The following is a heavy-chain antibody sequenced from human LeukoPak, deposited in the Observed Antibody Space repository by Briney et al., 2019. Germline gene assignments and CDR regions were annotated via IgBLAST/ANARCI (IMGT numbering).Heavy chain of an antibody. V-gene: IGHV3-30*18. CDR2: ISYDGSNK. CDR1: GFTFSSYG. J-gene: IGHJ3*02. CDR3: AKDQVVTAIRRDAFDI. D-gene: IGHD2-21*02. Sequence: GGSLRLSCAASGFTFSSYGMHWVRQAPGKWLEWVAVISYDGSNKYYADSVKGRFTFSRDNSRNTLYLQMNSLRAEDTAVYYCAKDQVVTAIRRDAFDIWGQGTMVTVSS.